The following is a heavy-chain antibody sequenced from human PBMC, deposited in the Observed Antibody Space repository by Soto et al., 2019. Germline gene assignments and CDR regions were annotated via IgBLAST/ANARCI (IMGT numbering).Heavy chain of an antibody. J-gene: IGHJ4*02. CDR3: AKDLLSSGNYYFEY. D-gene: IGHD3-22*01. CDR2: ISYDGSNK. Sequence: GGSLRLSCAASGFTFSAYGMHWVRQAPGKGLEWVAVISYDGSNKYYADSVKGRLTISRDNSKNTLYLQMNSLRAEDTAVYYCAKDLLSSGNYYFEYWGQGTLVTVSS. V-gene: IGHV3-30*18. CDR1: GFTFSAYG.